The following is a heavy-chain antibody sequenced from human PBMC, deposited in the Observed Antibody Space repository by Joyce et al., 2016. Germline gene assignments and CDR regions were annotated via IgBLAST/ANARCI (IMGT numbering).Heavy chain of an antibody. D-gene: IGHD2-8*02. CDR3: ARHSDNTGQQGGMDV. CDR1: GGSISTPSPFF. V-gene: IGHV4-39*01. Sequence: QLQLQESGPGLVKPSETLSLSCSVSGGSISTPSPFFWGWIRHLPGLGLEWIGSSYHNGIYRYNPSLESRVTIAVDASKNQLSLHLSSVTAADTAIYYCARHSDNTGQQGGMDVWGQGTTVTVSS. J-gene: IGHJ6*02. CDR2: SYHNGIY.